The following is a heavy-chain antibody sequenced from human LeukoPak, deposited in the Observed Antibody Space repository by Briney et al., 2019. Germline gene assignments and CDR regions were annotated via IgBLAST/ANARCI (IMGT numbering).Heavy chain of an antibody. V-gene: IGHV3-11*05. CDR1: GFTFSDYY. J-gene: IGHJ4*02. D-gene: IGHD2-21*02. Sequence: GGSLRLSCAASGFTFSDYYMRWIRQAPGEGLEWVSYISSSSSYTNYADSVKGRFTISRDNAKNSLYLQMNSLRAEDTAVYYRARVICGGDCYWPTYFDYWGQGTLVTVSS. CDR3: ARVICGGDCYWPTYFDY. CDR2: ISSSSSYT.